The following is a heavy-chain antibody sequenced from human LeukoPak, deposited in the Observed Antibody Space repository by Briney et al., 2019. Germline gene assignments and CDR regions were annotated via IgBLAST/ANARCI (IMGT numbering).Heavy chain of an antibody. Sequence: PGGSLRLSCAASGFTFSSYAMSWVRQAPGKGLEWVSAISGSGGTTYYADSVKGRFTISRDNSKNTLYLQMNSLRAEDTAVYYCAKDPHIVVVTAIIDYWGQGTLVTASS. CDR3: AKDPHIVVVTAIIDY. CDR2: ISGSGGTT. J-gene: IGHJ4*02. V-gene: IGHV3-23*01. D-gene: IGHD2-21*02. CDR1: GFTFSSYA.